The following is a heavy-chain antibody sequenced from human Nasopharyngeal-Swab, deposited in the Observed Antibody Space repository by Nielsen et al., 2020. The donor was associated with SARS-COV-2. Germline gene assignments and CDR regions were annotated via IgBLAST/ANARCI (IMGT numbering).Heavy chain of an antibody. V-gene: IGHV1-2*06. Sequence: ASVKVSCKASGYTFTGYYMHWVRQAPGQGLEWMGRINPNGGGTNYAQKFQGRVTMTRDTSISTAYMELSRLRSDDTAVYYCARMAVAGTGDYWGQGTLVTVSS. D-gene: IGHD6-19*01. CDR2: INPNGGGT. CDR3: ARMAVAGTGDY. CDR1: GYTFTGYY. J-gene: IGHJ4*02.